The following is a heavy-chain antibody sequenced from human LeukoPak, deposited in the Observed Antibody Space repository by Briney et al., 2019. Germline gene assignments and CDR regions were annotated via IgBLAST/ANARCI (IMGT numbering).Heavy chain of an antibody. CDR3: ARGVGNSNPFDY. D-gene: IGHD4-23*01. Sequence: SVKVSCKASGGTFSSYAISWVRQAPGQGLEWMGGIIPIFGTTNYAQKFQGRVTITADESTSTAYMELSSLRSEDTAVYYCARGVGNSNPFDYWGQGTLVTVSS. J-gene: IGHJ4*02. CDR1: GGTFSSYA. CDR2: IIPIFGTT. V-gene: IGHV1-69*13.